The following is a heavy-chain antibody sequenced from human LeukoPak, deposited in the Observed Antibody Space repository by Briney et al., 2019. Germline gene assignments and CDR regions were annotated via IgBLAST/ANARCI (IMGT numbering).Heavy chain of an antibody. V-gene: IGHV4-59*01. D-gene: IGHD3-10*01. J-gene: IGHJ4*02. CDR3: ARESITMVRGVYSYYFDY. CDR1: GGSISSYF. CDR2: IYYSGST. Sequence: PSETLSVTCTVSGGSISSYFWSWIRQPPGKGLGWIGYIYYSGSTNYNPSLKSRVTISVDTSKNQFSLKLSSVTAADTAVYYCARESITMVRGVYSYYFDYWGQGTLVTVSS.